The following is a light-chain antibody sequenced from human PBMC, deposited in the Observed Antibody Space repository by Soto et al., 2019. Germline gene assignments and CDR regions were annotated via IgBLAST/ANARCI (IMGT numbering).Light chain of an antibody. CDR2: AAS. CDR3: QQHGT. CDR1: RSLSSSY. Sequence: EIVLTQSPGTLSLSPGERATLSCRASRSLSSSYVVWYQQKPGQAPRLLIYAASRRATGIPDRFSGSGSATEYTLTISRLEAEAFAVYYCQQHGTFGQGTRLEIK. V-gene: IGKV3-20*01. J-gene: IGKJ2*01.